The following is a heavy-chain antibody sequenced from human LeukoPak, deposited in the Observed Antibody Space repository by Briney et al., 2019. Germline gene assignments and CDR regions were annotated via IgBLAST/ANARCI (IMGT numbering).Heavy chain of an antibody. V-gene: IGHV4-38-2*02. Sequence: KSSETLSLTCTVSGYSIRNGYYWAWLRQSPVKGLEWIGSVYLTGSTFYNPSLKSRVTISVDMSKNQFSLNLTSVTAADTAVYYCARGGSGQAFDYWGQGTLVTVSS. D-gene: IGHD3-16*01. CDR2: VYLTGST. J-gene: IGHJ4*02. CDR1: GYSIRNGYY. CDR3: ARGGSGQAFDY.